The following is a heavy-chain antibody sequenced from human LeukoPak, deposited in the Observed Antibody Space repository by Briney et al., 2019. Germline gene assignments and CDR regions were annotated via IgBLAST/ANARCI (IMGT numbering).Heavy chain of an antibody. D-gene: IGHD2-2*01. V-gene: IGHV1-24*01. Sequence: ASVNVSCKVSGYSLSEFSMHWVRQAPGKGLEWMGGFDPEDGEIITAQKFQGRVTLTDDASTRTAYMELSSLRSEDTAVYYCATRVAYDDIVVLPAAAHFDFWGQGTLVTVPS. CDR1: GYSLSEFS. J-gene: IGHJ4*02. CDR2: FDPEDGEI. CDR3: ATRVAYDDIVVLPAAAHFDF.